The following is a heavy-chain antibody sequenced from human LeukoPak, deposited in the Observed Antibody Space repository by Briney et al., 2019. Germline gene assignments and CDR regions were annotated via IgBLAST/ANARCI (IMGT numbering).Heavy chain of an antibody. CDR2: IYYSGST. Sequence: PSETLSLTCTVSGGSISSSSYYWGWIRQPPGKGLEWIGYIYYSGSTNYNPSLKSRVTISVDTSKNQFSLKLSSVTAADTAVYYCARDLADYYDSSGWFDPWGQGTLVTVSS. CDR3: ARDLADYYDSSGWFDP. CDR1: GGSISSSSYY. V-gene: IGHV4-61*05. J-gene: IGHJ5*02. D-gene: IGHD3-22*01.